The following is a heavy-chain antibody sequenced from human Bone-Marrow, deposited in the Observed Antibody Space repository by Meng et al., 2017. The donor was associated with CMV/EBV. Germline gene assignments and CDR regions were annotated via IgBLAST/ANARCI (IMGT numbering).Heavy chain of an antibody. V-gene: IGHV4-61*01. CDR3: ARAYCSSTSCSDY. D-gene: IGHD2-2*01. Sequence: SETLSLTCTVSGGSISSSSYYWSWIRQPPGKGLEWIGYIYYSGSTNYNPSLKSRVTISVDTSKNQFSLKLSSVTAADTAVYYCARAYCSSTSCSDYWGQGTLVTVSS. CDR2: IYYSGST. J-gene: IGHJ4*02. CDR1: GGSISSSSYY.